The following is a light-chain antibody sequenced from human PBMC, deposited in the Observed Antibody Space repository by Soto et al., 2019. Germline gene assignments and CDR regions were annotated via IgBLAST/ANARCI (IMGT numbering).Light chain of an antibody. CDR1: QYVGTR. CDR2: YTS. V-gene: IGKV3-11*01. J-gene: IGKJ1*01. Sequence: EIVLTQSPATLSSSPGETATLSCRASQYVGTRLAWYQHKPGQAPMLLIYYTSNRATGNPARFSGSGSGTDFTLTINSIETQDSALYYCRQRKSWPRTFGQGSKVDTK. CDR3: RQRKSWPRT.